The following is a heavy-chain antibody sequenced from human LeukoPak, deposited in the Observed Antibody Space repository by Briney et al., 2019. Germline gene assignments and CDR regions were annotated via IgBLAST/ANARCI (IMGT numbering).Heavy chain of an antibody. CDR2: IYTSGST. Sequence: SETLSLTCTVSGASISSYYWSWIRQPPGKGLEWIGYIYTSGSTNYNPSLTSRVTISVDSSKNQFSLKVSSVTAAATAVYYCARLDRFGTNYYYMDVWGKGTTVTVSS. D-gene: IGHD3-10*01. V-gene: IGHV4-4*09. J-gene: IGHJ6*03. CDR3: ARLDRFGTNYYYMDV. CDR1: GASISSYY.